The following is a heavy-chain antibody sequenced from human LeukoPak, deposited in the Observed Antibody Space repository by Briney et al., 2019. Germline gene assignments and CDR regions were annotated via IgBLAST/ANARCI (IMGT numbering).Heavy chain of an antibody. V-gene: IGHV3-48*02. J-gene: IGHJ4*02. Sequence: GGSLRLSCAASGFSFSSYSMNWVRQAPGQGLEWISYITTGSIMSYAASVKGRFTISRDNAKNSLYLQMNSLIDEDTAVYYCVRDQFWGFFYWGQGALVSVSP. CDR1: GFSFSSYS. CDR2: ITTGSIM. CDR3: VRDQFWGFFY. D-gene: IGHD3-3*01.